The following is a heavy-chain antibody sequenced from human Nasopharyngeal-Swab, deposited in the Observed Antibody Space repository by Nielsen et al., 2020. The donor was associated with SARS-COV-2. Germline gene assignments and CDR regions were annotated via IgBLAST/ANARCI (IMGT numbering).Heavy chain of an antibody. CDR1: GGAICSGDYY. CDR2: IYNRANT. J-gene: IGHJ3*02. V-gene: IGHV4-30-4*01. Sequence: RSVTGGAICSGDYYWSWIRQPPGKGLEWIGYIYNRANTYYNPSLKSRVNMSVDMSKNQSSLKLSSVTAADTAVYYCAREVASANKNAFDIWGQGTMVTVSS. D-gene: IGHD2/OR15-2a*01. CDR3: AREVASANKNAFDI.